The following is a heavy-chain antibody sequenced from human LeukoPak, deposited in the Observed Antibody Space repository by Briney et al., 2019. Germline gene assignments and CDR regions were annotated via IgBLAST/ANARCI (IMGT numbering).Heavy chain of an antibody. J-gene: IGHJ4*02. CDR1: GYTFTGYY. CDR2: INPNSGGT. V-gene: IGHV1-2*02. Sequence: ASVKVSCKASGYTFTGYYMHWVRQAPGQGLEWMGWINPNSGGTNYAQKFQGRVTMTRDTSISTAYMELSRLRSDDTAVYYCARELFPGELLAYWGQGTLVTVSS. D-gene: IGHD1-26*01. CDR3: ARELFPGELLAY.